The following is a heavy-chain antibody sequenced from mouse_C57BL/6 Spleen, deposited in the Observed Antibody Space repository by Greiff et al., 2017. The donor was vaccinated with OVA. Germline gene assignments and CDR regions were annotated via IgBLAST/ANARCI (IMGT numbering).Heavy chain of an antibody. Sequence: VQLQQPGAELVKPGASVKMSCKASGYTFTSYWITWVKQRPGQGLEWIGDIYPGSGSTNYNEKFKSTATLTVDTSSSTAYMQLSSLTSEDSAVYYCARKLLRGLDWYFDVWGTGTTVTVSS. J-gene: IGHJ1*03. D-gene: IGHD1-1*01. CDR1: GYTFTSYW. CDR2: IYPGSGST. CDR3: ARKLLRGLDWYFDV. V-gene: IGHV1-55*01.